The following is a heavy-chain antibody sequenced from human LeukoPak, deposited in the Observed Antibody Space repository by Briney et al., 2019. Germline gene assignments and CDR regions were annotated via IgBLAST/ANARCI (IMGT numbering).Heavy chain of an antibody. V-gene: IGHV3-30-3*01. CDR1: GFTFSSYA. CDR3: ARDDSSGYYPTMPDY. J-gene: IGHJ4*02. D-gene: IGHD3-22*01. Sequence: SGGSLRLSCAASGFTFSSYAMHWVRQAPGKGLEWVAVISYDGSNKYYADSVKGRSTISRDNSKNTLYLQMNSLRAEDTAVYYCARDDSSGYYPTMPDYWGQGTLVTVSS. CDR2: ISYDGSNK.